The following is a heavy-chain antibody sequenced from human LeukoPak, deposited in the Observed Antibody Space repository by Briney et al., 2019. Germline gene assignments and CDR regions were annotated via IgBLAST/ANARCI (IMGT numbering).Heavy chain of an antibody. CDR1: GGSISSYY. CDR2: AYYSGST. D-gene: IGHD6-13*01. CDR3: ARNPGPGYSSSWYGY. Sequence: SETLSLTCTVSGGSISSYYWSWVRQPPGKGLEWIGNAYYSGSTNYNPSLKSRVTISVDTSKNQFSLKLSSVTAADTAVYYCARNPGPGYSSSWYGYWGQGTLVTVSS. V-gene: IGHV4-59*01. J-gene: IGHJ4*02.